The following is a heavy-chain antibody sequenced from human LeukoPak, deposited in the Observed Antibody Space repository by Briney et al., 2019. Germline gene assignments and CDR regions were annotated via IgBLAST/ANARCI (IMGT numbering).Heavy chain of an antibody. Sequence: GSLRLSCVASGFTFSSYWMSWIRQPPGKGLEWIGEINHSGNTNYNPSLKSRVTISVDTSKNQFSLRLSSVTAADTAVYYCARPILLYFGETHGAFDVWGQGAMVTVSS. CDR1: GFTFSSYW. CDR3: ARPILLYFGETHGAFDV. V-gene: IGHV4-34*01. D-gene: IGHD3-10*01. CDR2: INHSGNT. J-gene: IGHJ3*01.